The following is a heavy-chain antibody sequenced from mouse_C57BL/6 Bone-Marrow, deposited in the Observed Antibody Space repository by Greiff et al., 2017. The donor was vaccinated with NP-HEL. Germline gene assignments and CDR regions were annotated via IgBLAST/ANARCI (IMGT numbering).Heavy chain of an antibody. V-gene: IGHV10-3*01. CDR2: IRSKSSNYAT. CDR3: VRGGFYYGSPYWYFDV. CDR1: GFTFNTYA. D-gene: IGHD1-1*01. Sequence: DVKLQESGGGLVQPKGSLKLSCAASGFTFNTYAMHWVRQAPGKGLEWVARIRSKSSNYATYYADSVKDRFTISRDDSQSMLYLQMNNLKTEDTAMYYCVRGGFYYGSPYWYFDVWGTGTTVTVSS. J-gene: IGHJ1*03.